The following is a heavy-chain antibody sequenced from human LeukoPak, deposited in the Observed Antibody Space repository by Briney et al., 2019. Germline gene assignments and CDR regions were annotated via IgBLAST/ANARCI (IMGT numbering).Heavy chain of an antibody. CDR2: IYGSGYT. CDR1: GGSISGWY. V-gene: IGHV4-59*08. D-gene: IGHD2-21*01. J-gene: IGHJ6*02. Sequence: PSETLSLTCTVSGGSISGWYWSWIRQPPGKGLEWIGNIYGSGYTNYNPSLKSRVTMSIDTSKNHFSLKLSSVTAADTAVYYCARHIVGYYYYGMDVWGQGTTVTVSS. CDR3: ARHIVGYYYYGMDV.